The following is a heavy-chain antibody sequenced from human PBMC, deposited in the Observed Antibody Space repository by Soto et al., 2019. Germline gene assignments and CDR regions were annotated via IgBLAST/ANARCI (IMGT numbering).Heavy chain of an antibody. CDR1: GFTFSSYW. V-gene: IGHV3-7*01. CDR2: IKQDGSEK. CDR3: ARDVGYDYDN. J-gene: IGHJ4*02. Sequence: GGSLRLSCAVSGFTFSSYWMSWVRQAPGKGLEWVATIKQDGSEKYYVDSVKGRFTISRDNAENSLYLQMNSLSAEDTAVYFCARDVGYDYDNWGQGTLVTVSS. D-gene: IGHD5-12*01.